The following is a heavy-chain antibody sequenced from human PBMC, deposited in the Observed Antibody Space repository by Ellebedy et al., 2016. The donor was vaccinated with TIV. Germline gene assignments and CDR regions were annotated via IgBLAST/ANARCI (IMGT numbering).Heavy chain of an antibody. CDR1: GFTFSSYA. V-gene: IGHV3-23*01. CDR2: IRGSGVST. J-gene: IGHJ1*01. CDR3: AKDPGYCSSTSCYRHFQH. D-gene: IGHD2-2*02. Sequence: GESLKISXAASGFTFSSYAMSWVRQAPGKGLEWVSAIRGSGVSTYYADSVKGRFTISRDNSKNTLYLQMNSLRAEDTAVYYCAKDPGYCSSTSCYRHFQHWGQGTLVTVSS.